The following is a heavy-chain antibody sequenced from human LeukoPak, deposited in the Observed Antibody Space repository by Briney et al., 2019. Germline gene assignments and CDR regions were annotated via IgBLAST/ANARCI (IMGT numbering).Heavy chain of an antibody. D-gene: IGHD6-13*01. CDR1: GSTFSNSA. J-gene: IGHJ5*02. Sequence: PGGSLRLSCAASGSTFSNSAMSWVRQAPGKGLEWVSVMYSRGDTYYANSVKGRFTFSRDISKNTLYLQMNGLRVEDTAMYYCARDAPQVPAAGVLASWGQGTLVIVSS. V-gene: IGHV3-53*01. CDR2: MYSRGDT. CDR3: ARDAPQVPAAGVLAS.